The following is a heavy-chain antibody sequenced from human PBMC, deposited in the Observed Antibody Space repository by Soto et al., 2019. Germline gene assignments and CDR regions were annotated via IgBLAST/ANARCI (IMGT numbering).Heavy chain of an antibody. Sequence: EVQLVESGGGWAEPGGSLRLSCAASGFTFSNVWMTWVRQAPGKGLEWVGRIKRQTDGVTIDYAAPVKGRFTISRDDSKNTLYLQMNSLKIEDTAVYYCTPAEGIDAFNIWGQGTMVTVSS. J-gene: IGHJ3*02. CDR2: IKRQTDGVTI. D-gene: IGHD3-10*01. CDR1: GFTFSNVW. V-gene: IGHV3-15*01. CDR3: TPAEGIDAFNI.